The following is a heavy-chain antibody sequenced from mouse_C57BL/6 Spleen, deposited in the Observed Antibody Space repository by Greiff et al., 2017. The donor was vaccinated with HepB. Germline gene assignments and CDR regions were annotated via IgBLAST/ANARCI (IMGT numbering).Heavy chain of an antibody. Sequence: QVQLKQSGAELVRPGSSVKLSCKASGYTFTSYWMHWVKQRPIQGLEWIGNIDPSDSETHYNQKFKDKATLTVDKSSSTAYMQLSSLTSEDSAVYDCARGGYGNYDAMDYWGQGTSVTVSS. CDR3: ARGGYGNYDAMDY. J-gene: IGHJ4*01. CDR2: IDPSDSET. D-gene: IGHD2-10*02. CDR1: GYTFTSYW. V-gene: IGHV1-52*01.